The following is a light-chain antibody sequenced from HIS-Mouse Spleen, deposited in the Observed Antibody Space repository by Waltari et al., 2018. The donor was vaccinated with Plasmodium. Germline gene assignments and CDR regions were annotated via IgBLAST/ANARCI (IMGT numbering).Light chain of an antibody. Sequence: DIVMTQSPDSLAVSRGERDTINCQASQSVLYSSNNKNYLAWYQQKPGQPPKLLIYWASTRESGVPDRFSGSGSGTDFTLTISSLQAEDVAVYYCQQYYSTPWTFGQGTKVEIK. CDR2: WAS. CDR1: QSVLYSSNNKNY. CDR3: QQYYSTPWT. V-gene: IGKV4-1*01. J-gene: IGKJ1*01.